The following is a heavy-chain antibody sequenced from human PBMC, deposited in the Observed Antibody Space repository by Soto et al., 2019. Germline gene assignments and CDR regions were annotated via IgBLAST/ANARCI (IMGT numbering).Heavy chain of an antibody. D-gene: IGHD5-12*01. Sequence: PGGSLRLSCAASGFTFRSYGIHWVRQAPGKGLEWVAVISYDGSNKNYADSVKGRFTISRDNSKNTLYLQMNSLRAEDTAVYYCAKDMGAAIATIDYHYAMDVWGQGTTVTVSS. CDR3: AKDMGAAIATIDYHYAMDV. CDR1: GFTFRSYG. V-gene: IGHV3-30*18. CDR2: ISYDGSNK. J-gene: IGHJ6*02.